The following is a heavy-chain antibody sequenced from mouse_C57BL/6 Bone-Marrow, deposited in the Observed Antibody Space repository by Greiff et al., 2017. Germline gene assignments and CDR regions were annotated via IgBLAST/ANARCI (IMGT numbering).Heavy chain of an antibody. V-gene: IGHV1-7*01. Sequence: VQLQQSGAELAKPGASVKLSCKASGYTFTSYWMHWVKQRPGQGLEWIGYINPSSGYTKYNQKFKDKATLTADKSSSTAYMQLSSLPYEDSAVDYCAIEFDDYGSSFAYWGQGSLGTVSA. CDR1: GYTFTSYW. CDR2: INPSSGYT. CDR3: AIEFDDYGSSFAY. J-gene: IGHJ3*01. D-gene: IGHD1-1*01.